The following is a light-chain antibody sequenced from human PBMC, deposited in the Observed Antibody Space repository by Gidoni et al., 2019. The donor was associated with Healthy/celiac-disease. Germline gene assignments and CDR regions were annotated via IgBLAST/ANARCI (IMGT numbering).Light chain of an antibody. CDR3: QQYYSPPWT. Sequence: DIVMTQSPASLAVSLGERATINCRSSQSLLYSSNNKNYLAWYQKRPGQPPKLLMYWASTRESGVPDRFSGGGSGTDFTLTISRLQAEDVAVYYCQQYYSPPWTFGQGTKVEIK. CDR2: WAS. J-gene: IGKJ1*01. CDR1: QSLLYSSNNKNY. V-gene: IGKV4-1*01.